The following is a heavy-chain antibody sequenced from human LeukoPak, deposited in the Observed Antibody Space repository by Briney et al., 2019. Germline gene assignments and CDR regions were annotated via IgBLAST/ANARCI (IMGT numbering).Heavy chain of an antibody. CDR3: AREGFSSSAPYDY. Sequence: PSETLSLTCTVSGGSISSSTYYWGWIRQPPGKGLEWIGSIYYTGSTYYNPSLKSRVTISVDTSKNQFSLKLSSVTAADTAVYYCAREGFSSSAPYDYWGQGTLVTVSS. V-gene: IGHV4-39*02. CDR1: GGSISSSTYY. D-gene: IGHD6-6*01. J-gene: IGHJ4*02. CDR2: IYYTGST.